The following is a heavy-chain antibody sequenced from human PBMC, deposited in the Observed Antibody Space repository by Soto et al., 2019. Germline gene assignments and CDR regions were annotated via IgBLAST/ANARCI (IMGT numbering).Heavy chain of an antibody. CDR3: SKNGTTWFAA. Sequence: QVQSVQSGPELKTPGASVKVSWKTSGYCFYNSGSSWVRQAPGQGLEWMGWISVYSGYAHYAQKFQGRVIMTADTFTSTSYMELRGLRSDDTAMYYCSKNGTTWFAAWGQGTLVTVSS. D-gene: IGHD1-1*01. V-gene: IGHV1-18*01. CDR2: ISVYSGYA. CDR1: GYCFYNSG. J-gene: IGHJ5*02.